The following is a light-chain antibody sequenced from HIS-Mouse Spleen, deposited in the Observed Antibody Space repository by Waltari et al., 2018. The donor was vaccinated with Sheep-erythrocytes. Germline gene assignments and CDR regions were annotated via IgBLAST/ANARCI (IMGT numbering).Light chain of an antibody. J-gene: IGLJ1*01. CDR1: SVDVRCYKH. Sequence: QPAMTQPPSASRSPGQSATLSFTVASVDVRCYKHVSWYQQHPGKAPKLMIYEVSKRPSGVPDRFSGSKSGNTASLTVSGLQAEDEADYYCSSYAGSNNYVFGTGTKVTVL. CDR2: EVS. V-gene: IGLV2-8*01. CDR3: SSYAGSNNYV.